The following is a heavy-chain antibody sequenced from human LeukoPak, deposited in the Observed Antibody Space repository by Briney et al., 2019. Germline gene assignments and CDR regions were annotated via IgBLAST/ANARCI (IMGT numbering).Heavy chain of an antibody. CDR3: ARTPALYYYDSSGYYPSQYFQH. J-gene: IGHJ1*01. CDR1: GYTLTELS. CDR2: FDPEDGET. V-gene: IGHV1-24*01. D-gene: IGHD3-22*01. Sequence: ASVKVSCKVSGYTLTELSMHWVRQAPGKGLEWMGGFDPEDGETIYAQKFQGRVTMTTDTSTSTAYMELRSLRSDDTAVYYCARTPALYYYDSSGYYPSQYFQHWGQGTLVTVSS.